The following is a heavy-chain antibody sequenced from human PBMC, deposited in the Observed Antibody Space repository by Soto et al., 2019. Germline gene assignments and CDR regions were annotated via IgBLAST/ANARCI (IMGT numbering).Heavy chain of an antibody. J-gene: IGHJ5*02. CDR1: GGSISSSSYY. D-gene: IGHD3-10*01. Sequence: PSETLSLTCTVSGGSISSSSYYWSWIRQPPGKGLEWIGEINHSGNTNYNPSLKSRVTISVDTSKNQFSLKLSSVTAADTAVYYCARYGSRGIWFDPWGQGTLVTVSS. V-gene: IGHV4-39*07. CDR2: INHSGNT. CDR3: ARYGSRGIWFDP.